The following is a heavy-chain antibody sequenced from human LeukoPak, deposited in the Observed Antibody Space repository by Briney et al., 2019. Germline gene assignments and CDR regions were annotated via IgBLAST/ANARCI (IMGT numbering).Heavy chain of an antibody. CDR3: ARAPRSSGYMPFDY. J-gene: IGHJ4*02. CDR2: INPNSGGT. D-gene: IGHD3-22*01. V-gene: IGHV1-2*02. Sequence: GASVKVSCKASGYTFTGYYMHWVRQAPGQGLAWMGWINPNSGGTNYAQKFQGRVTMTRDTSISTAYMELSRLRSDDTAVYYCARAPRSSGYMPFDYWGQGTLVTVSS. CDR1: GYTFTGYY.